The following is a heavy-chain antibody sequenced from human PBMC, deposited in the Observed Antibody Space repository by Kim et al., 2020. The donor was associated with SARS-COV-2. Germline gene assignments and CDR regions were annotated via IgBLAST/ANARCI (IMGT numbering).Heavy chain of an antibody. CDR2: IYDSGNT. V-gene: IGHV4-31*03. Sequence: SETLSLTCTVSGASISSGGSFWSWLRQHPGKGLEWIGYIYDSGNTKYNPSLKSRVIMSMDTSKNQFSLNLRSVTAADTAVYYCAVADKNPNPPGVFDVWGQGTVVNVSS. D-gene: IGHD2-8*01. CDR1: GASISSGGSF. J-gene: IGHJ3*01. CDR3: AVADKNPNPPGVFDV.